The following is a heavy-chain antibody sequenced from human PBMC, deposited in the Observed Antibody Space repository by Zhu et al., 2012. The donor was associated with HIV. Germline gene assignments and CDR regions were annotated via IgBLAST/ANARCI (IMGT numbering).Heavy chain of an antibody. CDR1: GYTFTGYY. V-gene: IGHV1-2*02. D-gene: IGHD3-16*01. CDR3: ARGIDGVEGDWDAFDS. CDR2: INPNSGGT. J-gene: IGHJ3*01. Sequence: QVQLVQSGAEVKKPGASVKVSCKASGYTFTGYYMHWVRQAPGQGLEWMGWINPNSGGTKYAQNFQGRVTMTRDTSISTAYMELSRLTSDDTAVYYCARGIDGVEGDWDAFDSLGPRDNGHRLF.